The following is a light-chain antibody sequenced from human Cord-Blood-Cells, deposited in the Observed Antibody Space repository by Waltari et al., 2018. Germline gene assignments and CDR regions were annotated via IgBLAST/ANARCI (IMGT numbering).Light chain of an antibody. CDR3: QQYNSYPWT. CDR1: QSISSW. Sequence: IQMTQSPSTLSASVGDRVTITCRASQSISSWLAWDQHKRGNAPKRLIYDASSWESGVPSRFSGSGSGTEFALTISSLQPDDFATYYCQQYNSYPWTFGQGTKVEIK. V-gene: IGKV1-5*01. J-gene: IGKJ1*01. CDR2: DAS.